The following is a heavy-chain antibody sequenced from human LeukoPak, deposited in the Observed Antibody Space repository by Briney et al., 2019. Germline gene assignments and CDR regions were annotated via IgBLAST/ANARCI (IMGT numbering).Heavy chain of an antibody. Sequence: GGSLRLSCAASGFTFSSYWMSWVRQAPGKGLEWVANIKQDGSEKYYVDSVKGRFTISRDNAKNSLYLQMNSLRAEDTAVYYCALECGGDCSESAFDIWGQGTMVTVPS. CDR3: ALECGGDCSESAFDI. D-gene: IGHD2-21*02. V-gene: IGHV3-7*01. CDR2: IKQDGSEK. J-gene: IGHJ3*02. CDR1: GFTFSSYW.